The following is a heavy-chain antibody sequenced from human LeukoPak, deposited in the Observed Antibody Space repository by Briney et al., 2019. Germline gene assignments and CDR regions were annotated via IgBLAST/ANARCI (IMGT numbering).Heavy chain of an antibody. V-gene: IGHV1-69*05. CDR1: GGTFSSYA. CDR3: AVAGPGKNYYYMDV. Sequence: GASVKVSCKASGGTFSSYAISWVRQAPGQGLEWMGGIIPIFGTANYAQKFQGRVTITTDESTSTAYMELSSLRSEDTAVYYCAVAGPGKNYYYMDVWGKGTTVTVSS. CDR2: IIPIFGTA. J-gene: IGHJ6*03.